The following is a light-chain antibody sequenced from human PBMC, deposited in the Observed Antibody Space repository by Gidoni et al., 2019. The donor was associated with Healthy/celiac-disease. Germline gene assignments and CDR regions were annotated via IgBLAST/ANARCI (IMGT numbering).Light chain of an antibody. J-gene: IGKJ4*01. CDR2: LGS. V-gene: IGKV2-28*01. Sequence: DTVMTQSPLSLPVTPGEPASISCRSSQSLLHSNGSHYLDWYLQKPGQSPQLLIYLGSNRASGVPDRFSGSGSGTDVTLKISRVEAEDVGVYYCKQALQTLLTFXGXTKVEIK. CDR1: QSLLHSNGSHY. CDR3: KQALQTLLT.